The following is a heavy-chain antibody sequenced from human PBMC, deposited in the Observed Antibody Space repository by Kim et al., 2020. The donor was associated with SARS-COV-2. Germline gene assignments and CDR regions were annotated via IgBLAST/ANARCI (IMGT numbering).Heavy chain of an antibody. Sequence: ASVKVSCKASGYTFTSYAMNWVRQAPGQGLEWMGWINTNTGNPTYAQGFTGRFVFSLDTSVSTAYLQISSLKAEDTAVYYCARDLGPTRGYDYVWGSYRYTLNWFDPWGQGTLVTVSS. CDR3: ARDLGPTRGYDYVWGSYRYTLNWFDP. J-gene: IGHJ5*02. CDR1: GYTFTSYA. V-gene: IGHV7-4-1*02. CDR2: INTNTGNP. D-gene: IGHD3-16*02.